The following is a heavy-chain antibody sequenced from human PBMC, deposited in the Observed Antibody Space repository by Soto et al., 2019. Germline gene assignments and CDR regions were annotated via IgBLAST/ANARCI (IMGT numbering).Heavy chain of an antibody. D-gene: IGHD3-3*01. CDR3: APFGVRFLEWLFDF. CDR1: GFTFSDYY. J-gene: IGHJ4*02. Sequence: QVQLVESGGGLVKPGGSLRLSCAASGFTFSDYYMSWIRQAPGKGLEWVSYISSISSYTNYADSVKGRFTISRDNAKNSLYLQMNSLRAEVTAVYYCAPFGVRFLEWLFDFWGQGTLVTVSS. CDR2: ISSISSYT. V-gene: IGHV3-11*06.